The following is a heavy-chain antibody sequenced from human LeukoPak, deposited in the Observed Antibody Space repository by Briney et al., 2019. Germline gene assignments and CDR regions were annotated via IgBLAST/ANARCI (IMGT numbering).Heavy chain of an antibody. CDR2: ISYDGSNK. D-gene: IGHD1-26*01. V-gene: IGHV3-30*04. CDR3: AKAAGGSYWIWRGDY. J-gene: IGHJ4*02. Sequence: GGSLRLSCAASGFTFSSYAMSWVRQAPGKGLEWVAVISYDGSNKYYADSVKGRFTISRDNSKNTLYLQMNSLRAEDTAVYYCAKAAGGSYWIWRGDYWGQGTLVTVSS. CDR1: GFTFSSYA.